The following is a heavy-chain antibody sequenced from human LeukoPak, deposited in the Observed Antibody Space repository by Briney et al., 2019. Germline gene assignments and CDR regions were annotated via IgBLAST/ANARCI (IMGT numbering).Heavy chain of an antibody. CDR2: INPNSGGT. D-gene: IGHD6-19*01. CDR1: GYTFTGYY. CDR3: ARVLRSSGWYDAFDI. Sequence: ASVTVSCKASGYTFTGYYMHWVRQAPGQGGEWVGRINPNSGGTNYAQKFQGRITMNRDTSLSTAYMELSRLRSDDTAVYYCARVLRSSGWYDAFDIWGQGTMVTVSS. V-gene: IGHV1-2*06. J-gene: IGHJ3*02.